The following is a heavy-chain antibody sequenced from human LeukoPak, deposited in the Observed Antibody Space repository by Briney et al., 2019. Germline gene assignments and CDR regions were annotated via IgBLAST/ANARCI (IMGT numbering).Heavy chain of an antibody. CDR3: ARGRGILGLYYFYY. CDR1: GGSFSGYY. D-gene: IGHD3-16*01. J-gene: IGHJ4*02. CDR2: INHSGSS. V-gene: IGHV4-34*01. Sequence: SETLSLTCAVSGGSFSGYYWSWVRQPPGKGMEWKGEINHSGSSNYNQTPTSRGTISVDTSKNKIYLTLRSVTAADTAVYYCARGRGILGLYYFYYWGQGTLFTVSS.